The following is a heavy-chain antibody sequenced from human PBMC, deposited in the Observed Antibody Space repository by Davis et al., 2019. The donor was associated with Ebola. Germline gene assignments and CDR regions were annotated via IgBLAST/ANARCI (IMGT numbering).Heavy chain of an antibody. CDR1: AVSISSGSYY. CDR3: ARHPALYY. D-gene: IGHD2-15*01. Sequence: SETLSLTCTVSAVSISSGSYYWGWIRQAPGKGLDWIGSISYSGNTYYNPSLKSRVTLSVDKSKNQFSLKVSSVTDADTAVYFCARHPALYYWGQGTLVTVSS. V-gene: IGHV4-39*01. J-gene: IGHJ4*02. CDR2: ISYSGNT.